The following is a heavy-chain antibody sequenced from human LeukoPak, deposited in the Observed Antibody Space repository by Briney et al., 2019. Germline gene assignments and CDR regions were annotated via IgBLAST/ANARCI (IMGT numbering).Heavy chain of an antibody. J-gene: IGHJ4*02. D-gene: IGHD3-22*01. CDR2: IKQDGSEK. V-gene: IGHV3-7*01. CDR1: GFTFSSYW. CDR3: ARAGEVITYYFDY. Sequence: GGSLRLSCAASGFTFSSYWMSWVRQAPGKGLEWVANIKQDGSEKYYVDSVKGRFTISRDNAKNSLYLQMNSLRAEDTAVYYCARAGEVITYYFDYWGQGTLVTVSS.